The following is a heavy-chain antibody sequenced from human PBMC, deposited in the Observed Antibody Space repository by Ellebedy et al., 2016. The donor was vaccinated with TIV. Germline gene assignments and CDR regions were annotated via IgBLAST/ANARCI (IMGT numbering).Heavy chain of an antibody. V-gene: IGHV4-4*07. CDR3: ARDGPQWFDAFDI. D-gene: IGHD3-22*01. J-gene: IGHJ3*02. CDR2: IYSSGTT. CDR1: GVSITSHF. Sequence: PSETLSLTCTVSGVSITSHFWSWIRQPAGKGLEWIGRIYSSGTTNYNPSLKSRVTMSLDTSKEQFPLKLSSVTAADTAVYYCARDGPQWFDAFDIWGQGTMVTVSS.